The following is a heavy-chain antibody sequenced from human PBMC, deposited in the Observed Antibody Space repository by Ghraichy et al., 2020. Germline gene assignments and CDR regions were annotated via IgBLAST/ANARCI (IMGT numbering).Heavy chain of an antibody. Sequence: SQTLSLTCSVSGGSISSYYWTWIRQPPGKGLEWIGFMYHSGSPKYNPSLKSRVTISADTSKNQFSLTLRSVTAADTAVYYCARDLANRYGSGSLYYGMAVWGQGTTVTVS. CDR1: GGSISSYY. V-gene: IGHV4-59*01. CDR3: ARDLANRYGSGSLYYGMAV. D-gene: IGHD3-10*01. CDR2: MYHSGSP. J-gene: IGHJ6*02.